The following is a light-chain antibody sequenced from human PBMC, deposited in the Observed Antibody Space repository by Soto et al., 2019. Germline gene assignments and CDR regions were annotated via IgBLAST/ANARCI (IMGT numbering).Light chain of an antibody. J-gene: IGKJ2*01. CDR3: QQYNGWPPRYT. CDR2: GAS. Sequence: IVLTQSPATLSVSPGERATLSCRASQSVNNNLAWFQQKPGQAPRLLIYGASTRANGVPDRFSGSGSGTKFTLTISSLQSEDFAVYYCQQYNGWPPRYTFGQGTKLEIK. CDR1: QSVNNN. V-gene: IGKV3-15*01.